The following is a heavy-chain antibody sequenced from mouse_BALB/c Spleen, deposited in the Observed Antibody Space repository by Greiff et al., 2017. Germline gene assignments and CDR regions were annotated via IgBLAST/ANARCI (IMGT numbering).Heavy chain of an antibody. Sequence: EVQVVESGGGLVQPGGSLKLSCAASGFTFSSYTMSWVRQTPEKRLEWVAYISNGGGSTYYPDTVKGRFTISRDNAKNTLYLQMSSLKSEDTAMYYCARRPYYAMDYWGQGTSVTVSS. J-gene: IGHJ4*01. CDR1: GFTFSSYT. CDR2: ISNGGGST. V-gene: IGHV5-12-2*01. CDR3: ARRPYYAMDY.